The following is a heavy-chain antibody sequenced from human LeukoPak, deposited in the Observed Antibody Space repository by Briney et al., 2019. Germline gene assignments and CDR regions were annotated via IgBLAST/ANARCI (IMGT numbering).Heavy chain of an antibody. D-gene: IGHD6-13*01. CDR2: FSYNVHS. Sequence: SETLSLTCIVSGGSVSSSNYYWSWIRQPPGKGLEWVGFFSYNVHSDYNPSLKSRVTISVDTSKNQFSLRLSSVTAADTAIYYCARVSVAGTGPDYWGQGTLVTVSS. CDR3: ARVSVAGTGPDY. V-gene: IGHV4-61*01. CDR1: GGSVSSSNYY. J-gene: IGHJ4*02.